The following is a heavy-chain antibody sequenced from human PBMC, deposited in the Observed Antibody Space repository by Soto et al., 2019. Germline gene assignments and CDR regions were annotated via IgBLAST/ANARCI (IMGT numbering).Heavy chain of an antibody. D-gene: IGHD2-15*01. CDR2: IKTSAGGGAT. V-gene: IGHV3-15*07. Sequence: GGSLRLSCVASGFTINEAWMNWVRQAPGEGLEWVGRIKTSAGGGATDYAAPVQGRFTISRGDSKNALYLHMNSLRTEDTAIYYCTTGSVEGIWGQGTTVTVSS. CDR1: GFTINEAW. CDR3: TTGSVEGI. J-gene: IGHJ6*02.